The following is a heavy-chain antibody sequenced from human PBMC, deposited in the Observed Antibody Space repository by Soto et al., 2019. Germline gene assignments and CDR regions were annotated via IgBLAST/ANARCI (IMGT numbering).Heavy chain of an antibody. CDR2: TYYRSKWYN. CDR1: GDSVSSNSAA. CDR3: ARSYYDFWSGHYYYYGMDV. V-gene: IGHV6-1*01. J-gene: IGHJ6*02. D-gene: IGHD3-3*01. Sequence: PSQTLSLTCAISGDSVSSNSAAWNWIRQSPSRGLEWLGRTYYRSKWYNDYAVSVKSRITINPDTSKNQFSLQLNSVTPEDTAVYYCARSYYDFWSGHYYYYGMDVCGQGTTVTVSS.